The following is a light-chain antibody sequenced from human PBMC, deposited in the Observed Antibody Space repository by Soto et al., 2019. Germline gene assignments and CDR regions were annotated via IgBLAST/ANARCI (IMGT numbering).Light chain of an antibody. J-gene: IGLJ1*01. CDR1: SSNIGNDY. CDR2: END. Sequence: QSVLTRPPSVSAAPGQKVTVSCSGSSSNIGNDYVSWYQQLPGTAPKLLIYENDKRPSGIPDRFSGSKSGTSATLGITGLQTGDEADYYCGTWDTSLSAAVFGTGTKVTVL. V-gene: IGLV1-51*02. CDR3: GTWDTSLSAAV.